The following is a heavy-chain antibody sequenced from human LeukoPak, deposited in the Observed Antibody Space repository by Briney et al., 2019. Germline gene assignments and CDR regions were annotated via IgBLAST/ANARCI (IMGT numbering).Heavy chain of an antibody. J-gene: IGHJ3*02. Sequence: GGSLRLSCAASGFTFSSYSMNWVRQAPGKGLEWVSSISSSNSYIYYADSVKGRFTISRDNAKNSLYLQMNSLRAEDTAVYYCARFYYDSSGYYGDAFDIWGQGTMVTVSS. CDR1: GFTFSSYS. V-gene: IGHV3-21*01. CDR2: ISSSNSYI. D-gene: IGHD3-22*01. CDR3: ARFYYDSSGYYGDAFDI.